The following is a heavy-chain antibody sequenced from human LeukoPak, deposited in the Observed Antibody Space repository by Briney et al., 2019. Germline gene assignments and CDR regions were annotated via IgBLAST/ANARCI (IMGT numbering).Heavy chain of an antibody. J-gene: IGHJ5*02. V-gene: IGHV6-1*01. Sequence: SQTLSLTCAISGDSVSSDSAAWNWIRQSPSRGLEWLGRTYYRSKWYNDYAVSVKSRITINPDTSKNQFSLQLNSVTPEDTAVYYCAREGVTMVRGVIVKENWFDPWGQGTLVTVSS. CDR3: AREGVTMVRGVIVKENWFDP. CDR2: TYYRSKWYN. CDR1: GDSVSSDSAA. D-gene: IGHD3-10*01.